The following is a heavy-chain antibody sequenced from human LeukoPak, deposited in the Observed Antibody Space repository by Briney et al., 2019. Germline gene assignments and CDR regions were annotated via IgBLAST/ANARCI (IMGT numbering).Heavy chain of an antibody. CDR1: GYTFTGYY. Sequence: GASVKVSCKASGYTFTGYYMHWVRQAPGQGLEWMGRINPNSGGTNYAQKFQGRVTMTRDTSISTAYMELSRLRSDDTAIYYCAIHWGPGWYFDLWGRGTQVTVSS. V-gene: IGHV1-2*06. J-gene: IGHJ2*01. CDR3: AIHWGPGWYFDL. CDR2: INPNSGGT. D-gene: IGHD7-27*01.